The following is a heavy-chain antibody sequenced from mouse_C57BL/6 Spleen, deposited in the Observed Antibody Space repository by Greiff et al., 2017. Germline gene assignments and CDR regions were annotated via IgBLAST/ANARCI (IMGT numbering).Heavy chain of an antibody. Sequence: ESGPGMVKPSQSLSLTCTVTGYSITSGYDWHWIRHFPGNKLEWMGYISYSGSTNSNPSLKSRISITHDTSKNHFFLKLNSVTTEDTATYYCARKAWYYFDYWGQGTTLTVSS. CDR1: GYSITSGYD. V-gene: IGHV3-1*01. CDR2: ISYSGST. J-gene: IGHJ2*01. CDR3: ARKAWYYFDY.